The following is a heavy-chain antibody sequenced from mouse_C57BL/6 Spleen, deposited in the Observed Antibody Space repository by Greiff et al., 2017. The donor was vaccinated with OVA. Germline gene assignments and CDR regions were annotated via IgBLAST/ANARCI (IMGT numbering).Heavy chain of an antibody. V-gene: IGHV1-72*01. CDR2: IYPNSGGT. CDR1: GYTFTSYW. CDR3: AGGGNYYAMDY. Sequence: QVQLQQPGAELVKPGASVKLSCKASGYTFTSYWMHWVKQRPGRGLEWIGRIYPNSGGTKYNEKFKSKATLTEDKPSSTAYMPPRSLTSEDSAVYYCAGGGNYYAMDYWGRGTSVTVSS. J-gene: IGHJ4*01.